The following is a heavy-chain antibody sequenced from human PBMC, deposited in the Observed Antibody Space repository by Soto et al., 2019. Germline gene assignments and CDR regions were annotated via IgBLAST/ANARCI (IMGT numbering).Heavy chain of an antibody. V-gene: IGHV1-69*01. CDR2: IIPIFGTA. Sequence: QVQLVQSGAEVKKPGSSVKVSCKASGGTFSSYAISWVRQAPGQGLEWMGGIIPIFGTANYAQKFQGRVTITADEYTSTAYMELSSLRSEDTAVYYCASHSSSSGGFYYYYGMDVWGQGTTVTVSS. CDR1: GGTFSSYA. D-gene: IGHD6-6*01. CDR3: ASHSSSSGGFYYYYGMDV. J-gene: IGHJ6*02.